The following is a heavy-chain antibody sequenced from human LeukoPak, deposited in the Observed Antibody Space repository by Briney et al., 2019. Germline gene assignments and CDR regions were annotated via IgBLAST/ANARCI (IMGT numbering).Heavy chain of an antibody. J-gene: IGHJ3*02. Sequence: SETLSLTCTVSGGSISSYYWSWIRQPPGKGLEWIGYIYYSGSTNYNPSLKSRVTISVDTSKNQFSLKLSSVTAADTAVYYCAGALNSMDAFDIWGQGTMVTVSS. D-gene: IGHD4-23*01. CDR1: GGSISSYY. V-gene: IGHV4-59*08. CDR3: AGALNSMDAFDI. CDR2: IYYSGST.